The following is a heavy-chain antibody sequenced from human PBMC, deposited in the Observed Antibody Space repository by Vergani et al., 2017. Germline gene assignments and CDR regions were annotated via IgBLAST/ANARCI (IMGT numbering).Heavy chain of an antibody. V-gene: IGHV3-9*01. CDR3: AKAGTTANWYYFDY. J-gene: IGHJ4*02. CDR1: GFTFDDYA. D-gene: IGHD4-11*01. Sequence: EVQLVESGGGLVQPGRSLRLSCAASGFTFDDYAMHWARQAPGKGLEWVSGISWNSGSIGYADSVKGRFTISRDNAKNSLYLQMNRLRAEDTALYYCAKAGTTANWYYFDYWGQGTLVTVSS. CDR2: ISWNSGSI.